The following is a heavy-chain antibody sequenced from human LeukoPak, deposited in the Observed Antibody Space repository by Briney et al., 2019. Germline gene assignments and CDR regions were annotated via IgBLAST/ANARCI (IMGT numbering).Heavy chain of an antibody. J-gene: IGHJ6*02. V-gene: IGHV4-38-2*02. D-gene: IGHD2-15*01. CDR2: IHHSATT. Sequence: PSETLSLTCSVSDYSIDSGYYWGWIRQPPGKGLEWIGSIHHSATTYYNPSLRSRVTVSVDRSKNQFSLKLSSVTAADTAVYYCARDVPYGVVVVAATPRDYYGMDVWGQGTTVTVSS. CDR3: ARDVPYGVVVVAATPRDYYGMDV. CDR1: DYSIDSGYY.